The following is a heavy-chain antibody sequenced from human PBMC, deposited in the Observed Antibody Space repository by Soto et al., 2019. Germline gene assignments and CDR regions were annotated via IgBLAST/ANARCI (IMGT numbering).Heavy chain of an antibody. D-gene: IGHD6-13*01. J-gene: IGHJ3*02. CDR3: ARGSHSTFDI. V-gene: IGHV6-1*01. Sequence: QVQLQQSGPGLVKPSQTLSLTCAISGDSVSSYSAAWNWIRQSPSRGLEWLGRTYYRSKWYDDYAVSVTSRITITPDTSKLPFSLHLNSVTPEATAVYYCARGSHSTFDIWGQGTVVTVSS. CDR1: GDSVSSYSAA. CDR2: TYYRSKWYD.